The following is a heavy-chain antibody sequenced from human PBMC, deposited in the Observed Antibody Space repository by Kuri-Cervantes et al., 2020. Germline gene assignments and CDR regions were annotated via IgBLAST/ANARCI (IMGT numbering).Heavy chain of an antibody. D-gene: IGHD2-2*02. J-gene: IGHJ2*01. CDR1: EFAFSRYD. CDR2: IGIGPDT. CDR3: ARARSQYQLLYCFDL. Sequence: GGSLRLSCAASEFAFSRYDMHWVRQMTGKRLEWVSIIGIGPDTSYPGFVKGRFTLSRDNSKNTLCLQMNSLRAEDTAVYYCARARSQYQLLYCFDLWGRGTLVTVSS. V-gene: IGHV3-13*01.